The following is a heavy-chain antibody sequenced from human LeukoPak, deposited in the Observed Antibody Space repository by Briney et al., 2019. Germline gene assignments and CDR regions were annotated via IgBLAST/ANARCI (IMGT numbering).Heavy chain of an antibody. Sequence: GGSLRLSCAASGFTFSDYYMSWIRQAPGKGLEWVSYISSSGSTIYYADSVKGRFTISRDNAKNSLYLQMNSLRAEDTAVYYCARARQSYYYYYYGMDVWGQGTTVTVSS. CDR1: GFTFSDYY. J-gene: IGHJ6*02. D-gene: IGHD6-19*01. CDR3: ARARQSYYYYYYGMDV. CDR2: ISSSGSTI. V-gene: IGHV3-11*01.